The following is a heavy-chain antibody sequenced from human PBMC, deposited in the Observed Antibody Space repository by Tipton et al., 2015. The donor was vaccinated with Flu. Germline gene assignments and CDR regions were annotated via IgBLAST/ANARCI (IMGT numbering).Heavy chain of an antibody. CDR2: VYSSGST. D-gene: IGHD1-26*01. J-gene: IGHJ4*02. V-gene: IGHV4-4*07. CDR1: GASISGYC. CDR3: ARDRSGSNSLDY. Sequence: TLSLTCTVSGASISGYCWSWIRQPAGRGLEWIGHVYSSGSTKYNPSLKGRVTLSVDKSRNQFSLEPNSVTAADTAVYYCARDRSGSNSLDYWGQGTLVTVSS.